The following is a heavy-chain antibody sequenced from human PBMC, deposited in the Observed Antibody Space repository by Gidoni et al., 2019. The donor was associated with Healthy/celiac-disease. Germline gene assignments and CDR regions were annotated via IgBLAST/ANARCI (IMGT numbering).Heavy chain of an antibody. Sequence: QVQLQESCPGLVKPSETLSLTCTVSGGSISSYYWSWIRQPPGKGLEWIGYIYYSGSTNDNPSLKSRVTISVDTSKNQFSLKLSSVTAADTAVYYCANYDRGYFDYWGQGTLVTVSS. J-gene: IGHJ4*02. V-gene: IGHV4-59*08. CDR3: ANYDRGYFDY. CDR1: GGSISSYY. D-gene: IGHD3-22*01. CDR2: IYYSGST.